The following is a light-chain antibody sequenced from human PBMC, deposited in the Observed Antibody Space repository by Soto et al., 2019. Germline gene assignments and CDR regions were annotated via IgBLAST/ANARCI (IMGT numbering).Light chain of an antibody. CDR3: CSYAGSSTYV. Sequence: QSVLTQPASVSGSPGQSITISCTGTSSDVGSYNLVSWYQQHPGKAPKLMIYEGSKRPSGVSNRFSGSKSGNTASLTISRLQAEDEADYYCCSYAGSSTYVFGTGTEVTVL. J-gene: IGLJ1*01. V-gene: IGLV2-23*01. CDR2: EGS. CDR1: SSDVGSYNL.